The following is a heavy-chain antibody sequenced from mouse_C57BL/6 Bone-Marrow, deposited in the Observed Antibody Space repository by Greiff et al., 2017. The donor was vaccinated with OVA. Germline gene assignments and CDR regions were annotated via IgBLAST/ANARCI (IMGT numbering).Heavy chain of an antibody. CDR1: GFTFSDFY. CDR2: ISNGGGST. J-gene: IGHJ4*01. Sequence: DVKLVESGGGLVQPGGSLKLSCAASGFTFSDFYMYWIRQTPEKRLEWVAYISNGGGSTYYPDTVKGRFTISRDNAKNTLYLQMSRLKSEDTAMYYCARLDAMEYGGQGTSVTVSS. CDR3: ARLDAMEY. V-gene: IGHV5-12*01.